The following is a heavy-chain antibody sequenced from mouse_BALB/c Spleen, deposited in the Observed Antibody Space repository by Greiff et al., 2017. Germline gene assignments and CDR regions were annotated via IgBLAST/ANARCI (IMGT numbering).Heavy chain of an antibody. CDR1: GYTFSSYW. V-gene: IGHV1-9*01. CDR3: ARALLYYGSSHWYFDV. Sequence: QVQLQQSGAELMKPGASVKISCKATGYTFSSYWIEWVKQRPGHGLEWIGEILPGSGSTNYNEKFKGKATFTADTSSNTAYMQLSSLTSEDSAVYYCARALLYYGSSHWYFDVWGAGTTVTVSS. D-gene: IGHD1-1*01. J-gene: IGHJ1*01. CDR2: ILPGSGST.